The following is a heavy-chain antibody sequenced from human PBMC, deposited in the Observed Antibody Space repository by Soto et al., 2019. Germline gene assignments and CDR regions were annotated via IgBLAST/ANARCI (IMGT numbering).Heavy chain of an antibody. J-gene: IGHJ6*02. V-gene: IGHV3-11*01. D-gene: IGHD1-26*01. CDR1: GYTFSDYY. CDR2: IDTSSTKI. Sequence: GGSLRLSCAASGYTFSDYYMSWIRQAPGKGLEWISYIDTSSTKIYYADSVKGRFTISRDNAKNSLYLEMNSLRAEDTAVYYCAREKSGSHYYYYGMDVWGQGTTVTVSS. CDR3: AREKSGSHYYYYGMDV.